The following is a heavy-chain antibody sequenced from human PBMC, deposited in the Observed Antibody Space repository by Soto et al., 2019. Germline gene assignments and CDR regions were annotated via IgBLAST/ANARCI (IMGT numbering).Heavy chain of an antibody. J-gene: IGHJ5*02. V-gene: IGHV3-13*01. D-gene: IGHD2-8*02. CDR2: IGTQHDT. CDR1: GLTFSAFD. Sequence: DVQLVESGGGLVQPGGSLRLSCAASGLTFSAFDMHWVRQTTGKGLEWVAAIGTQHDTYYPDSVKGRFTISRENAKNSFYLQMNGLRAGDTAVYYCARQASYWHGGGGWFDPWGQGTLVTVSS. CDR3: ARQASYWHGGGGWFDP.